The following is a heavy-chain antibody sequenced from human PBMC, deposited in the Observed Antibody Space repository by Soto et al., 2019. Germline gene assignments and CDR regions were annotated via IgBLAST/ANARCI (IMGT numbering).Heavy chain of an antibody. CDR2: IDPSDSQT. CDR1: VYSFAGYW. Sequence: GESLKISCKVSVYSFAGYWITWVRQKPGKGLEWMGRIDPSDSQTYYSPSFRGHVTISVTKSITTVFLQWSSLRASDTAMYYCARQIYDSDTGPNFQYYFDSWGQGTPVTVSS. J-gene: IGHJ4*02. CDR3: ARQIYDSDTGPNFQYYFDS. D-gene: IGHD3-22*01. V-gene: IGHV5-10-1*01.